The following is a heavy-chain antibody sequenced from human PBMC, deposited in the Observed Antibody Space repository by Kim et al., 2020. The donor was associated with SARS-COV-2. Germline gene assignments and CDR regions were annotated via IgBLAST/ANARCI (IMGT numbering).Heavy chain of an antibody. V-gene: IGHV3-33*01. CDR3: ARGIPDY. J-gene: IGHJ4*01. CDR2: DGNNK. Sequence: DGNNKYYADSVKGRFTISRDNSKNRLYLQMNSLRAEDTAVYYCARGIPDYWGHGTLVTVSS. D-gene: IGHD2-2*02.